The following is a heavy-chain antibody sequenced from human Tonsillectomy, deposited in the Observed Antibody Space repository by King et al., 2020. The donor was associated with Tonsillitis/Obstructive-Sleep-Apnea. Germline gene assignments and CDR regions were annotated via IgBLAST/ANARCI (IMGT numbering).Heavy chain of an antibody. Sequence: VQLVESGAEVKKPGESLKISCKGSGYSFTNYWIGWVRQMPGKGLEWMGIIYPDDSDTRYSPSFQGQVTISADKSISTAYLQWSSLKASDTAMYYCARHMQESSGYFSSGYWGQGTLVTVSS. D-gene: IGHD3-22*01. V-gene: IGHV5-51*01. CDR2: IYPDDSDT. J-gene: IGHJ4*02. CDR1: GYSFTNYW. CDR3: ARHMQESSGYFSSGY.